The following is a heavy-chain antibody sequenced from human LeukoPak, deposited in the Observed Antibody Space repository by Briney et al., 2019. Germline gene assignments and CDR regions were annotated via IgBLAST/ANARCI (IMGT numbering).Heavy chain of an antibody. CDR2: IYYSGSN. Sequence: PSETLSLTCTVSGGSISSYYWSWIRQPPGKGLEWVGYIYYSGSNNYNPSLKRRGSISVEKYKKQFSLKLSSVTAADTAVYYCARVWFIAVAGTGAFDIWGQGTMVTVSS. J-gene: IGHJ3*02. V-gene: IGHV4-59*01. CDR1: GGSISSYY. D-gene: IGHD6-19*01. CDR3: ARVWFIAVAGTGAFDI.